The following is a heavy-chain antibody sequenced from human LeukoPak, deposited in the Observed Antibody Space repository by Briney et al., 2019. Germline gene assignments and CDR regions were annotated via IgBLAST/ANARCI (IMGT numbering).Heavy chain of an antibody. V-gene: IGHV4-59*08. D-gene: IGHD2-2*01. CDR1: GGSITSYY. Sequence: PSETLSLTCTVSGGSITSYYWTWIRQPPEKGLEWIGYTFYSGSTNYNPSLKSRVTISVDSSKDQFSLRMSSVTAADTAVYYCARHPSAMTGFDPWGQGTLVTVSS. CDR3: ARHPSAMTGFDP. J-gene: IGHJ5*02. CDR2: TFYSGST.